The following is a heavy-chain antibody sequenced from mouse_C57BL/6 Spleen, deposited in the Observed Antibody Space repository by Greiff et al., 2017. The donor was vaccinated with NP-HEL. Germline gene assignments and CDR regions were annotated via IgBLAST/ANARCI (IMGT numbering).Heavy chain of an antibody. CDR2: ISYDGSN. V-gene: IGHV3-6*01. J-gene: IGHJ2*01. CDR3: ARYYDYRGYFDY. D-gene: IGHD2-4*01. Sequence: EVQLQESGPGLVKPSQSLSLTCSVTGYSITSGYYWNWIRQFPGNKLEWMGYISYDGSNNYNPSLKNRISITRDTSKNQFFLKLNSVTTEDTATYYCARYYDYRGYFDYWGQGTTLTVSS. CDR1: GYSITSGYY.